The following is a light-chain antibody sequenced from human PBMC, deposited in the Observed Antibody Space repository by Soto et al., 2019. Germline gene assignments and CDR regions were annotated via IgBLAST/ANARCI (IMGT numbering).Light chain of an antibody. CDR2: DAS. CDR3: QQLESYPST. V-gene: IGKV3-11*01. CDR1: QSVSSY. J-gene: IGKJ4*01. Sequence: EVVFTPSPATLSFSPGERATLSFRASQSVSSYLAWYQQKPGQAPRLLIYDASNRATGIPARFSGSGSGTDFTLTISSLQPEDFATYYCQQLESYPSTFGGGTKVDIK.